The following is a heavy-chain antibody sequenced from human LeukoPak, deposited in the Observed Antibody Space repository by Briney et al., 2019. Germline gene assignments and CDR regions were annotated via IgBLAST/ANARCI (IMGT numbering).Heavy chain of an antibody. V-gene: IGHV3-23*01. J-gene: IGHJ4*02. CDR2: ISNNGGYT. CDR3: ARGGNSDY. Sequence: GGSLRLSCAASGFTFSSSAMSWVRQAPGKGLEWVSAISNNGGYTYYADSVQGRFTISRDNSKSTLCLQMNSLRAEDTAVYYCARGGNSDYWGQGTLVTVSS. D-gene: IGHD4-23*01. CDR1: GFTFSSSA.